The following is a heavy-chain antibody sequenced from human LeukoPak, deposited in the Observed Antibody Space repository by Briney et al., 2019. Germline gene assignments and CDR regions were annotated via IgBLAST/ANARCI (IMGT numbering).Heavy chain of an antibody. D-gene: IGHD6-13*01. V-gene: IGHV4-39*01. Sequence: PSETLSLTCTVSGGSISSSSYYWGWIRQPPGKGLEWIGSIYYSGSTYYNPSLKSRVTISVDTSKNQFSLKLSSVTAADTAVYYCARGPYSSPGGFDPWGQGTLVTVSS. CDR2: IYYSGST. CDR3: ARGPYSSPGGFDP. J-gene: IGHJ5*02. CDR1: GGSISSSSYY.